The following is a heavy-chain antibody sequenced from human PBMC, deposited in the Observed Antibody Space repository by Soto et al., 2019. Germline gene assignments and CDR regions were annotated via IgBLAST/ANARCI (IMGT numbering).Heavy chain of an antibody. J-gene: IGHJ5*02. CDR3: ARPSTHREQQLFGWFDP. D-gene: IGHD6-13*01. V-gene: IGHV4-39*01. CDR1: GGSISSSSYY. CDR2: IYYSGST. Sequence: SETLSLTCTVSGGSISSSSYYWGWIRQPPGKGLEWIGSIYYSGSTYYNPSLKSRVTISVDTSKNQFSLKLSSVTAADTAVYYCARPSTHREQQLFGWFDPWGQGTLVTVSS.